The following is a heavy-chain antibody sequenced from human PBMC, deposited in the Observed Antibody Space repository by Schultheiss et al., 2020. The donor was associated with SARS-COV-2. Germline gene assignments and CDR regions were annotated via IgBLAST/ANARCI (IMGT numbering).Heavy chain of an antibody. J-gene: IGHJ6*03. Sequence: SETLSLTCTVSGGSISSYYWSWIRQPPGKGLEWIGYIYYSGSTNYNPSLKSRVTISVDTSKNQFSLKLSSVTAADTAVYYCARDINLYYDYMDVWGKGTTVTVSS. D-gene: IGHD1-14*01. CDR3: ARDINLYYDYMDV. V-gene: IGHV4-59*01. CDR2: IYYSGST. CDR1: GGSISSYY.